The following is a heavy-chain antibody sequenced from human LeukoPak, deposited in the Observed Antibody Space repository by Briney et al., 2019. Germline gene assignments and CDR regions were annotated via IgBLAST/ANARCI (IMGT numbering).Heavy chain of an antibody. CDR3: AKDRVTMVREGYYFDY. J-gene: IGHJ4*02. CDR1: GITFSSYG. Sequence: PGGSLRLSCAASGITFSSYGMLWVRQAPGKGLEWVSFISYDGTNKYYADSVKGRFTISRDNSKNTLYLQMNSLRTEDTAVYYCAKDRVTMVREGYYFDYWGQGTLVTVSS. D-gene: IGHD3-10*01. V-gene: IGHV3-30*18. CDR2: ISYDGTNK.